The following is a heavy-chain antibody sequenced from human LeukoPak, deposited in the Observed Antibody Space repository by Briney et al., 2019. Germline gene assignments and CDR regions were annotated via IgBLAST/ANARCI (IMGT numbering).Heavy chain of an antibody. Sequence: ASVKVSCKASGYTFTGYYMHWVRQTTGQGLEWMGWMNPNSGNTGYAQKFQGRVTMTRNTSISTAYMELSSLTSEDTAVYYCARGLGSTWYNYWGQGTLVTVSS. J-gene: IGHJ4*02. V-gene: IGHV1-8*02. CDR3: ARGLGSTWYNY. CDR2: MNPNSGNT. D-gene: IGHD6-13*01. CDR1: GYTFTGYY.